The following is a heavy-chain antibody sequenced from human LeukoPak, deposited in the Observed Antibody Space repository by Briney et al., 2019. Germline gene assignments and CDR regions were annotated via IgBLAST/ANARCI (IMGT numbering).Heavy chain of an antibody. CDR2: IKQDGSEK. Sequence: PGGSLRLSCAASGFIFSSYSMSWVRQAPGKGLEWVANIKQDGSEKYYVDSVKGRLTVSRDNAKNSLYLQMNSLRDEDTAVYYCGTRAYWGQGSPVTVSS. V-gene: IGHV3-7*01. CDR1: GFIFSSYS. CDR3: GTRAY. J-gene: IGHJ4*02.